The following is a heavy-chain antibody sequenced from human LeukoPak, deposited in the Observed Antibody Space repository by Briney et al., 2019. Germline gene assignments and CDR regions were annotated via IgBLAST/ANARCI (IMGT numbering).Heavy chain of an antibody. CDR2: IKSKTDGGTT. CDR1: RFTFSNAW. D-gene: IGHD3-22*01. CDR3: TTRWLLGSSFGDY. Sequence: GGSLRLSCAASRFTFSNAWMSWVRQAPGKGLEWVGRIKSKTDGGTTDYAAPVKGRFTISRDDSKNTLYLQMNSLKTEDTAVYYCTTRWLLGSSFGDYWGQGTLVTVSS. J-gene: IGHJ4*02. V-gene: IGHV3-15*01.